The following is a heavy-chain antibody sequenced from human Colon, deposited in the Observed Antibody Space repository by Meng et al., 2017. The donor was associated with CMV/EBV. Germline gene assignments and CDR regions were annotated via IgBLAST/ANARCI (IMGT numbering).Heavy chain of an antibody. Sequence: ASVKVSCKASGYTFTGYYLHWVRQAPGQGLEWIGWINPNGGGTDYARAFEGRVTMTREMSTTTAYLELHRLTPDDTAVYYCAKVLISTSWLPKPFDAWGQGTLVTVSS. CDR1: GYTFTGYY. CDR2: INPNGGGT. V-gene: IGHV1-2*02. D-gene: IGHD3-3*02. CDR3: AKVLISTSWLPKPFDA. J-gene: IGHJ4*02.